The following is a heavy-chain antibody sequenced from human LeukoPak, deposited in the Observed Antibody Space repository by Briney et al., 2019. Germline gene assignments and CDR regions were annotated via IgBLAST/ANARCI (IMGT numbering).Heavy chain of an antibody. D-gene: IGHD7-27*01. CDR2: IAGGGGT. V-gene: IGHV3-23*01. J-gene: IGHJ6*03. CDR1: GFTFSTYA. Sequence: GRSLRLSCAASGFTFSTYAINWVRQAPGKGLEWVSCIAGGGGTYFSDCVNGRFSIYRDIPKSTVYLQMNSLTNEDTAVYHCAISPPTGDPLYHDDYMDVWGKGTTVTVSS. CDR3: AISPPTGDPLYHDDYMDV.